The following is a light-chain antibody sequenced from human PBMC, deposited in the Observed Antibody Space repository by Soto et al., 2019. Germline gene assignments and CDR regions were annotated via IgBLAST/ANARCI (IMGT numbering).Light chain of an antibody. CDR1: SSNIGSNF. CDR2: DNN. V-gene: IGLV1-51*01. CDR3: GTWDSSLSAGV. J-gene: IGLJ3*02. Sequence: QSVLTQPPSVSAAPGQKVTIYCSGSSSNIGSNFLSWYQQLPGTAPKLLIYDNNKRPSGIPDRFSGSKSGTSATLGITGLQTGDEANYYCGTWDSSLSAGVFGGGTKLTVL.